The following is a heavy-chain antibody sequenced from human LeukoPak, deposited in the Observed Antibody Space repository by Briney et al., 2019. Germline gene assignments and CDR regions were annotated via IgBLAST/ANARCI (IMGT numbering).Heavy chain of an antibody. CDR3: AGSGSKVMTAINF. CDR2: IYYSGST. J-gene: IGHJ4*02. D-gene: IGHD2-21*02. Sequence: SETLSLTCTVSGGSISSGGYYWSWIRQHPGKGLEWIGYIYYSGSTNYNPSLKSRVTISVDTSNNQFSLKLSSVTAADTAVYYCAGSGSKVMTAINFWGQGTLVTVSS. CDR1: GGSISSGGYY. V-gene: IGHV4-61*08.